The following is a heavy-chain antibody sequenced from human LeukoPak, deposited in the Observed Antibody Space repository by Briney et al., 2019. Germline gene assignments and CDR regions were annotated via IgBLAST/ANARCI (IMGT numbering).Heavy chain of an antibody. D-gene: IGHD3-9*01. CDR1: GVSISTSEW. Sequence: PSGSLSLTCAGSGVSISTSEWWIWVRQPPGQGLEWIGEIHRDGRTRYNPSLTSRVTMSMDYSKNQFSLNVRFVTAADTAIYYCGKTDIYFNPIDYWGPGPLVTISS. J-gene: IGHJ4*02. CDR2: IHRDGRT. CDR3: GKTDIYFNPIDY. V-gene: IGHV4-4*02.